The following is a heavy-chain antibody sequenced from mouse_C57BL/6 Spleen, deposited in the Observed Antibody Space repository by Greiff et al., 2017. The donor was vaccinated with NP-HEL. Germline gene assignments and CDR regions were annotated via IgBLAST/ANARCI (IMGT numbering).Heavy chain of an antibody. Sequence: EVQLQQSGPELVKPGASVKISCKASGYSFTDYNMNWVKQSNGKSLEWIGVINPNYGTTSYNQKFKGKATLTVDQSSSTAYMQLNSLTSEDSAVYDCAKKDYYGSSPFAYWSQGTLVTVSA. D-gene: IGHD1-1*01. J-gene: IGHJ3*01. V-gene: IGHV1-39*01. CDR1: GYSFTDYN. CDR3: AKKDYYGSSPFAY. CDR2: INPNYGTT.